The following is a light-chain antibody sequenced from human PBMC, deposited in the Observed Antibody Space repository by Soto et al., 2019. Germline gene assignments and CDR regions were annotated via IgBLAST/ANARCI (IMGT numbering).Light chain of an antibody. V-gene: IGKV3-20*01. J-gene: IGKJ2*01. CDR2: GAS. Sequence: EIVLTQSPGTLSLSPGERATLSCRASQSVSSSYLAWYQQKPGQAPRLLIYGASSSATGIPDSFSGSGSGTDFSITISRLVPEDFAVYYCQQYGRSLMYTFGQGTKLEIK. CDR3: QQYGRSLMYT. CDR1: QSVSSSY.